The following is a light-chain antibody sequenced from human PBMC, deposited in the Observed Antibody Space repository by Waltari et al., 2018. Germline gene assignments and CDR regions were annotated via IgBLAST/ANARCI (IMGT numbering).Light chain of an antibody. J-gene: IGLJ3*02. CDR1: SSDFRNYNL. CDR3: CSYAGVSTWV. V-gene: IGLV2-23*01. CDR2: EDI. Sequence: QSALTQPASVSGSPGQSITISCTGISSDFRNYNLVSWYQQHPGEAPKPIIYEDIKRHSGFSNRFSGAKSGATASLTISGLQAEDESDYYCCSYAGVSTWVFGGGTKVTVL.